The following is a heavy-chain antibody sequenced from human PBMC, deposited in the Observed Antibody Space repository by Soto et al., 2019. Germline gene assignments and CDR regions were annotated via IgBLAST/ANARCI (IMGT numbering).Heavy chain of an antibody. CDR3: ARDTRDYYDSSGPSNWFDP. CDR1: GFTFSSYA. Sequence: QTGGSLRLSCAASGFTFSSYAMHWVRQAPGKGLEWVAVISYDGSHKYYADSVKGRFTISRDNSKNTLYLQMNSLRAEDTAVYYCARDTRDYYDSSGPSNWFDPWGQGTLVTVSS. CDR2: ISYDGSHK. J-gene: IGHJ5*02. D-gene: IGHD3-22*01. V-gene: IGHV3-30-3*01.